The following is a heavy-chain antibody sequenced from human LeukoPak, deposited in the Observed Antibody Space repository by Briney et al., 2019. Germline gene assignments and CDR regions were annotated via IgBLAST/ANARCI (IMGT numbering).Heavy chain of an antibody. CDR1: GGSISSYY. J-gene: IGHJ2*01. D-gene: IGHD2-2*02. CDR3: ARAIPHYWSFDL. V-gene: IGHV4-59*01. Sequence: PSETLSLTCTVSGGSISSYYWSWIRQPPGKGLEWIGYIYYSGSTNYNPSLKSRVTISVDTSKNQFSLKLRSVTAADTAVYYCARAIPHYWSFDLWGRGTLVTVSS. CDR2: IYYSGST.